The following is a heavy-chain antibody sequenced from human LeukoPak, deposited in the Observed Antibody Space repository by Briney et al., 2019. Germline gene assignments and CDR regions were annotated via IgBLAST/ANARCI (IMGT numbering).Heavy chain of an antibody. CDR2: IKQDGSDK. V-gene: IGHV3-7*01. CDR1: GFTLSSYW. Sequence: GGSLRLSCAASGFTLSSYWMNWVRQAPGKGLEWVANIKQDGSDKYYVDSVKGRFIISRDNAKNSLYLQMNSLRAEDTAVYYCARDHRGIFSPFDYWGQGTLVTVSS. J-gene: IGHJ4*02. CDR3: ARDHRGIFSPFDY.